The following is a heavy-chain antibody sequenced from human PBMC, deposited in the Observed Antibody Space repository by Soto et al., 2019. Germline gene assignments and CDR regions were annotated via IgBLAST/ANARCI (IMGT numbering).Heavy chain of an antibody. Sequence: PGGSLRLSCAASGFTFSNYGMHWVRQAPGKGLEWVAVIWYDGSNEYYADSVKGRFTISRDNSKNTLYLQMNSLRAEDTAVYYCAREGDFTVYDSDSYYFYGMDVWGQGTTVTVSS. J-gene: IGHJ6*02. CDR3: AREGDFTVYDSDSYYFYGMDV. CDR1: GFTFSNYG. V-gene: IGHV3-33*01. D-gene: IGHD5-12*01. CDR2: IWYDGSNE.